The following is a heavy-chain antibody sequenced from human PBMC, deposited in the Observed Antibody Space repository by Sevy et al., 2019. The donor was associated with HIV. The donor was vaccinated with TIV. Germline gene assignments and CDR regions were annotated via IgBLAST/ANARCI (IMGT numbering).Heavy chain of an antibody. CDR1: GGSITSLY. D-gene: IGHD1-26*01. V-gene: IGHV4-59*08. J-gene: IGHJ4*02. CDR2: IYYNGHI. Sequence: SETLSLTCTVSGGSITSLYWNWIRQPPGKGLEWIANIYYNGHINYNPSLKSRVTISLDTSKNQFSLRLSSVTAADTAMYHCAGENAWGRGYSWGQGTLVTVSS. CDR3: AGENAWGRGYS.